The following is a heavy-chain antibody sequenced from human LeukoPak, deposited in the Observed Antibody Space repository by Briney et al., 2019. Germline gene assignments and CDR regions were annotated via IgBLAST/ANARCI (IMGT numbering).Heavy chain of an antibody. CDR2: ISSSSSTI. CDR1: GFTFSSYE. Sequence: PGGSLRLSCAASGFTFSSYEMNWVRQAPGKGLEWVSYISSSSSTIYYADSVKGRFTISRDNAKNSLYLQMNSLRAEDTAVYYCARDSHTNWNELYAFDIWGQGTMVTVSS. V-gene: IGHV3-48*01. J-gene: IGHJ3*02. CDR3: ARDSHTNWNELYAFDI. D-gene: IGHD1-1*01.